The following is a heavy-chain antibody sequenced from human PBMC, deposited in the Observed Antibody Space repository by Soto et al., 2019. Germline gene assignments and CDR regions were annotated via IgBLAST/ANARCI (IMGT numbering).Heavy chain of an antibody. CDR2: ISATGGGT. Sequence: GGSLRLSCAASGFKFSNYAMSWFRQAPGKGLEWVSLISATGGGTYYADSVKGRFTISRDNSHNTLYLQVHSLTAEDTAVYYCAKDRRAGGNSAFYFDFWGQGAQVTVSS. CDR3: AKDRRAGGNSAFYFDF. J-gene: IGHJ4*02. CDR1: GFKFSNYA. V-gene: IGHV3-23*01. D-gene: IGHD3-16*01.